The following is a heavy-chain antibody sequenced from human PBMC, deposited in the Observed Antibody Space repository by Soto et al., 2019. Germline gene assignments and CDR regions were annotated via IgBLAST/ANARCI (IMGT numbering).Heavy chain of an antibody. CDR2: INPTSGGT. Sequence: VSVKVSCKASGYTFTGYYMHWVRQAPGQGLEWMGWINPTSGGTNYAQKFQGRVTMTRDTSISTAYMELSRLRSDDTAVYYCARDVEYSSSCQSNYWRQGTLVTVSS. J-gene: IGHJ4*02. CDR1: GYTFTGYY. CDR3: ARDVEYSSSCQSNY. D-gene: IGHD6-6*01. V-gene: IGHV1-2*02.